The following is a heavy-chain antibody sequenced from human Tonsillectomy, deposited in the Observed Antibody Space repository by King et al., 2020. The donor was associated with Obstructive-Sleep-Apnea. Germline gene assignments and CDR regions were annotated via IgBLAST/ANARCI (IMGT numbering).Heavy chain of an antibody. CDR3: ARRRAAAGTGTDYYYAMDV. CDR2: IKHGVTT. J-gene: IGHJ6*02. Sequence: VQLQQWGAGLLRPSETLSLTCVVNGGSFSGHYWSWIRQSPGKGLEWIGEIKHGVTTNYNPSLKSRVTISVDTSKNQFSLNLSSVTAADTAMYYCARRRAAAGTGTDYYYAMDVWGQGTTVTVSS. D-gene: IGHD6-13*01. CDR1: GGSFSGHY. V-gene: IGHV4-34*01.